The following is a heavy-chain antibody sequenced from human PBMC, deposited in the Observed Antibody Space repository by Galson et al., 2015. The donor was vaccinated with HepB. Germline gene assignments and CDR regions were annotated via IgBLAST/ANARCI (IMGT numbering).Heavy chain of an antibody. CDR1: GYTFSGYY. Sequence: SVKVSCKASGYTFSGYYMHWVRQAPGQGLEWMGWINPNSGATKYAQKFQGRVTLTRDTSISTAYMELSGLNFDDTALYYCARLPLRGTTLLDFWAQGTRVTVSS. J-gene: IGHJ4*02. CDR3: ARLPLRGTTLLDF. V-gene: IGHV1-2*02. D-gene: IGHD1-1*01. CDR2: INPNSGAT.